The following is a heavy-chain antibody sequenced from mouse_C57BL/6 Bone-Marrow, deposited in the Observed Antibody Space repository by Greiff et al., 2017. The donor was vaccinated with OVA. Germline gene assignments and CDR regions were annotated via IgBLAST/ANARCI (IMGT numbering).Heavy chain of an antibody. CDR1: DSEVFPIAY. D-gene: IGHD3-3*01. CDR2: ILPSIGRT. Sequence: QVQLQQSGSELRSPGSSVKLSCKDFDSEVFPIAYMSWVRQKPGHGFEWIGGILPSIGRTIYGEKFEDKATLNADTLSNTSFLKLNSLTSENATIYCCARGGDSLDYWGQGTTLTVSS. J-gene: IGHJ2*01. V-gene: IGHV15-2*01. CDR3: ARGGDSLDY.